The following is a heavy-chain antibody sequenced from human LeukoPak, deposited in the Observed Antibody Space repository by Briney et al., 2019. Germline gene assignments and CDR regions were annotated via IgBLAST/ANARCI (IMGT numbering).Heavy chain of an antibody. V-gene: IGHV3-30-3*01. D-gene: IGHD1-26*01. CDR1: GFTYSSHN. J-gene: IGHJ4*02. Sequence: PGRSLRLSCAASGFTYSSHNMHWVRQAPGKGLEWVALISYDGSNEYYADSVKGRFTISRDNSKNTLYLQMNSLRAEDTAVYYCAKGHLSHSGSSADYWGQGTLVTVSS. CDR3: AKGHLSHSGSSADY. CDR2: ISYDGSNE.